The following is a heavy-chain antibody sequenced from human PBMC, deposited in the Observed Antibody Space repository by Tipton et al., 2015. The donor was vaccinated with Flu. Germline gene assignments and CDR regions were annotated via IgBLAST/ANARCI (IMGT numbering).Heavy chain of an antibody. Sequence: QLVQSGGGLVQPGGSLRLSCAASGFTFSSYEMNWVRQAPGKGLEWVSYISSSGSTIYYADSVKGRFTISRDNAKNSLYLQMNSLRAEDTAVYYCASLGITIFGVPESFDYWGQGTLVTVSS. V-gene: IGHV3-48*03. CDR1: GFTFSSYE. CDR3: ASLGITIFGVPESFDY. J-gene: IGHJ4*02. CDR2: ISSSGSTI. D-gene: IGHD3-3*01.